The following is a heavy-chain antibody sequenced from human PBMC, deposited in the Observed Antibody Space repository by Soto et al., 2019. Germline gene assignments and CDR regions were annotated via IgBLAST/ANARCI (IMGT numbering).Heavy chain of an antibody. J-gene: IGHJ6*03. CDR1: GYTFSNYG. CDR2: ISVKNGDT. V-gene: IGHV1-18*01. D-gene: IGHD4-4*01. CDR3: ARLTTLSSPKYRFYYYMDI. Sequence: GPELKKPGASLEVSCRASGYTFSNYGISWVRQVPGQGLEWMAWISVKNGDTNFAQKFQGRLSVTTDTSTSTAYLNLRSLRSADTAVYYCARLTTLSSPKYRFYYYMDIWGKGTTVTVSS.